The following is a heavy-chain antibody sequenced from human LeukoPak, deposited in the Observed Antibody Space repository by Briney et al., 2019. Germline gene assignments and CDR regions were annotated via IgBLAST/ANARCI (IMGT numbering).Heavy chain of an antibody. Sequence: GESLKISCKGSGYTFITYWIGWVRQMPGKGLEWMGIIYPGDSDTRYSPSFQGQVTISADKSISTAYLQWSSLKASDTAMYYCARHNAVGKESWYVDYWGQGTLVTVSS. J-gene: IGHJ4*02. CDR1: GYTFITYW. CDR3: ARHNAVGKESWYVDY. V-gene: IGHV5-51*01. CDR2: IYPGDSDT. D-gene: IGHD6-13*01.